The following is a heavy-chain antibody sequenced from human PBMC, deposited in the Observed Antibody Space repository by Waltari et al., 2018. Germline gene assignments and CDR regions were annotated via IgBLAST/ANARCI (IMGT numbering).Heavy chain of an antibody. CDR2: INHSVKT. CDR3: ARLEDCTGGHCYSGSPYAVDV. V-gene: IGHV4-34*01. Sequence: VQLQQWGAGLLKPSESLSLTCAVYGGSFNLDYWSWIRKPPGKGLEWIGEINHSVKTNYKPSLKSRVAISIDTPKQQFSLKLTSVAAADTAVYYCARLEDCTGGHCYSGSPYAVDVWGPGTTVTVSS. J-gene: IGHJ6*02. D-gene: IGHD2-15*01. CDR1: GGSFNLDY.